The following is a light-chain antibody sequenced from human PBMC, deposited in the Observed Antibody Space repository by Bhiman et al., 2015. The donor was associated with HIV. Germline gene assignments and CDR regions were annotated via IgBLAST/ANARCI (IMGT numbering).Light chain of an antibody. Sequence: SYELTQDPAMSVALGQTVRITCQGDSLRDYYASWYQQKPGQAPVLVIFGKNNRPSGIPDRFSASSSGNIASLTITGAQAEDEADYYCHSRDSSGYHVVFGGGTKLTVL. CDR2: GKN. CDR1: SLRDYY. V-gene: IGLV3-19*01. CDR3: HSRDSSGYHVV. J-gene: IGLJ2*01.